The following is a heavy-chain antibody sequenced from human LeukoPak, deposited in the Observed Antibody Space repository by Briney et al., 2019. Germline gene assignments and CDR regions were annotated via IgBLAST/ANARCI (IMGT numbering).Heavy chain of an antibody. D-gene: IGHD1-26*01. CDR2: ISYIGGNT. CDR3: ARGGSGSSFDY. J-gene: IGHJ4*02. V-gene: IGHV3-23*01. CDR1: GFTFSSYA. Sequence: GGSLRLSCAASGFTFSSYAMFWVRQAPGKGLEWVSGISYIGGNTYYADFVKGRFTISRDSSKNTMYLQMNSLRAEDTAVYYCARGGSGSSFDYWGQGTLVTVSS.